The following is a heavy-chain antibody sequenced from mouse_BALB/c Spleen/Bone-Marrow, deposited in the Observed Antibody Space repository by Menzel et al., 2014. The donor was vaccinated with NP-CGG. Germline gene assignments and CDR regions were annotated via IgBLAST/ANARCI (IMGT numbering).Heavy chain of an antibody. J-gene: IGHJ2*01. Sequence: EVQLVESGPGLVKPSQSLSLTCSVTGYSITSGYYWNWIRQFPGNKLEWMGYISYDGSNNYNPSLKNRISITRDTTKNQFFLKLNSVTTEDTATYYCARGSPFDYWGQGTTLTVSS. CDR2: ISYDGSN. CDR3: ARGSPFDY. V-gene: IGHV3-6*02. CDR1: GYSITSGYY. D-gene: IGHD1-1*01.